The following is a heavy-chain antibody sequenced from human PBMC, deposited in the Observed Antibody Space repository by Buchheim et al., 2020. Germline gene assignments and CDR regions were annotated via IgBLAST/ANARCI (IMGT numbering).Heavy chain of an antibody. D-gene: IGHD6-13*01. V-gene: IGHV3-7*01. CDR3: ASSSSSWYRAFDY. CDR2: IKQDGSET. CDR1: GFTFSSYW. Sequence: EVQLVESGGGLVQPGGSLRLSCAASGFTFSSYWMSWVRQAPGKGLEWLANIKQDGSETYYVDSVKGRFTISRDNATNSLYLQMNSLRAEDTAVYYCASSSSSWYRAFDYWGQGTL. J-gene: IGHJ4*02.